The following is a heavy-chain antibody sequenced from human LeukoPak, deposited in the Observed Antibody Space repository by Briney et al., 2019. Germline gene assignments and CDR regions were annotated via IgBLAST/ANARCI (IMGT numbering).Heavy chain of an antibody. CDR3: ARVPGDY. CDR1: GFTFSTYS. Sequence: GGSLRLSCAASGFTFSTYSMNWVRQAPGKGLEWVSSISSSSNYIYYADAVKGRFTISRDNAKNSLYLQMNSLRAEDTAVYYCARVPGDYWGQGTLVTVSS. CDR2: ISSSSNYI. V-gene: IGHV3-21*01. J-gene: IGHJ4*02. D-gene: IGHD1-14*01.